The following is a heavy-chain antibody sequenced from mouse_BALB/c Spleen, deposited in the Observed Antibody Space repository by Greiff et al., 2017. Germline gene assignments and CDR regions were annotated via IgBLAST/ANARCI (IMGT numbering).Heavy chain of an antibody. D-gene: IGHD2-3*01. Sequence: VKLKESGPGLVQPSQSLSITCTVSGFSLTSYGVHWVRQSPGKGLEWLGVIWSGGSTDYNAAFISRLSISKDNSKSQVFFKMNSLQANDTAIYYCARKGGRLLHAMDYWGQGTSVTVSS. CDR1: GFSLTSYG. CDR3: ARKGGRLLHAMDY. V-gene: IGHV2-2*02. J-gene: IGHJ4*01. CDR2: IWSGGST.